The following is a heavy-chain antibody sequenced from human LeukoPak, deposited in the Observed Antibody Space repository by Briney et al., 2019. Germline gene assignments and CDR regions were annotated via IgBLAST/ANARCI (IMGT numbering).Heavy chain of an antibody. D-gene: IGHD3-3*01. CDR3: AKRLSFGVAIGDFDY. CDR2: ISGSGDST. J-gene: IGHJ4*02. V-gene: IGHV3-23*01. Sequence: GGSLRLSCAASGFTFSNYAMSWVRQAPGKGLEWVSAISGSGDSTYYADSVKGRFTISRDSSMETLYLQMNSLRAEDTATYFCAKRLSFGVAIGDFDYWGQGALVTVSS. CDR1: GFTFSNYA.